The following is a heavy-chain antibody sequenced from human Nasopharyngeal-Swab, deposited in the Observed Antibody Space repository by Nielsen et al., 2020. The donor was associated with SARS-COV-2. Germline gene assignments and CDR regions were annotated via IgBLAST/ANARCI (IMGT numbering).Heavy chain of an antibody. V-gene: IGHV7-4-1*02. CDR3: ARELYSYGYRALGY. D-gene: IGHD5-18*01. CDR2: INTNTGSP. J-gene: IGHJ4*02. CDR1: GYTFTSYA. Sequence: ASVKVSCKASGYTFTSYAMNWVRQAPGQGLEWMGWINTNTGSPTYAQGFTGRFVFSLDTSVSTAYLQISSLKAEDTAVYYCARELYSYGYRALGYWGQGTLVTVSS.